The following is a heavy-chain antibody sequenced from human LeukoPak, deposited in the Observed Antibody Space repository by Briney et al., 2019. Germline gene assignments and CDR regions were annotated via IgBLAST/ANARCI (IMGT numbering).Heavy chain of an antibody. J-gene: IGHJ6*02. V-gene: IGHV3-66*01. D-gene: IGHD2-2*02. CDR2: IYSGGST. CDR1: GFTASSNY. CDR3: ARDDTPYYGMDV. Sequence: GGSLRLSCAASGFTASSNYMSWVRQAPGKGLEWVSVIYSGGSTYYADSVKGRFTISRDNSKNTLYLQMNSLRAEDTAVYYCARDDTPYYGMDVWGQGTTVTVSS.